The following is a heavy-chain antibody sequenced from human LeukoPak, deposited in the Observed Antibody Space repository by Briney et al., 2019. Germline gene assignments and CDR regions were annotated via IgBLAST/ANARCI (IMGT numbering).Heavy chain of an antibody. V-gene: IGHV3-48*03. CDR3: ARDGTPNYRSGWVYMDV. J-gene: IGHJ6*03. CDR2: ITTSDSTT. D-gene: IGHD6-25*01. Sequence: GSLRLSCAASGFTFSSYEMNWVRQAPGKGLEWLSYITTSDSTTHYADSVKGRFTISRDDAQNSLYLQMNSLRVEDTAVYYCARDGTPNYRSGWVYMDVWGKGTTVTISS. CDR1: GFTFSSYE.